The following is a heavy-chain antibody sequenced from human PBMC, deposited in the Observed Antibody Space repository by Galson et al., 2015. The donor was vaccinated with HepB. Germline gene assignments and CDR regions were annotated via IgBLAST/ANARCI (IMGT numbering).Heavy chain of an antibody. D-gene: IGHD5-18*01. J-gene: IGHJ6*03. CDR3: AKDLFADTAMAVWYYYYYMDV. CDR2: ISGSGGST. V-gene: IGHV3-23*01. CDR1: GFTFSSYA. Sequence: SLRLSCAASGFTFSSYAMSWVRQAPGKGLEWVSAISGSGGSTYYADSVKGRFTISRDNSKNTLYLQMNSLRAEDTAVYYCAKDLFADTAMAVWYYYYYMDVWGKGTTVTVSS.